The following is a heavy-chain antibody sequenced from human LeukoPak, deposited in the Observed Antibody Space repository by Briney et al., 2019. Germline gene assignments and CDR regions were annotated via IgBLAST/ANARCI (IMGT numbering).Heavy chain of an antibody. D-gene: IGHD6-19*01. CDR2: ISSSGSTI. J-gene: IGHJ3*02. Sequence: GGSLRLSCAASGFTFSDYYMSWVRQAPGKGLEWVSYISSSGSTIYYADSVKGRFTISRDNAKNSLYLQMNSLRAEDTAVYYCAKDRGSGWPNAFDIWGQGTMVTVSS. CDR3: AKDRGSGWPNAFDI. CDR1: GFTFSDYY. V-gene: IGHV3-11*01.